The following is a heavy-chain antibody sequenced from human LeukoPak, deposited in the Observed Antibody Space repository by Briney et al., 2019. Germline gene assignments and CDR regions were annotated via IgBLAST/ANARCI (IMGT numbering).Heavy chain of an antibody. V-gene: IGHV3-7*01. Sequence: GGSLRLSCAASGFTFSSYWMSWVRQAPGKGLEWVANIKQDGSEKYYADSVKGRFTISRDNSKNTLYLQMNSLRAEDTAVYYCAREMGSVLVYFDYWGQGTLVTVSS. CDR1: GFTFSSYW. J-gene: IGHJ4*02. D-gene: IGHD2-21*01. CDR2: IKQDGSEK. CDR3: AREMGSVLVYFDY.